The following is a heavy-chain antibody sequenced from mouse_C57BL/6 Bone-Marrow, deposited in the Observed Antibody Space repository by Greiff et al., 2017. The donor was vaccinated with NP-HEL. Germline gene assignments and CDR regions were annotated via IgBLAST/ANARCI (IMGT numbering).Heavy chain of an antibody. CDR3: AVTTADFDV. J-gene: IGHJ1*03. D-gene: IGHD1-2*01. Sequence: VQLQQSGSYLVKPGAEGKGAGRASGYAFTTYPIEWMKQNHGQSLQWLGNFHRYNDDRMYNEKFKGKATLTVEKSSSTVYLELSRLTSDDSAVFYCAVTTADFDVWGTGTTVTVSS. CDR2: FHRYNDDR. V-gene: IGHV1-47*01. CDR1: GYAFTTYP.